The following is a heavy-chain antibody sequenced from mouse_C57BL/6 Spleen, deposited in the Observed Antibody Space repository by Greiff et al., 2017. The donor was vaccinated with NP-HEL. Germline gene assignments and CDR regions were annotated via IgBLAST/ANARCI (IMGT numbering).Heavy chain of an antibody. CDR2: IYPSDSET. CDR1: GYTFTSYW. J-gene: IGHJ3*01. D-gene: IGHD2-4*01. CDR3: ARGELRRAWFAY. Sequence: QVQLQQPGAELVRPGSSVKLSCKASGYTFTSYWMHWVKQRPIQGLEWIGNIYPSDSETHYNQKFKDKATLTVDKSSSTAYMQLSSLTSEDSAVYYCARGELRRAWFAYWGQGTLVTVSA. V-gene: IGHV1-52*01.